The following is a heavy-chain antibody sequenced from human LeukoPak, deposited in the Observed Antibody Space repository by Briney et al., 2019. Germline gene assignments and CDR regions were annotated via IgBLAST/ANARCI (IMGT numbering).Heavy chain of an antibody. V-gene: IGHV4-34*01. CDR2: INHRGST. Sequence: SETLSLTCAVYGEFFSGDYWSWIRQPPGKGLEWMGEINHRGSTNYNPSLKSRVTISVDTSKDQFSLKLNSVTAADTAIYYCARGDITTGGAPFDHWGQGSLVTVSS. D-gene: IGHD2-21*01. CDR3: ARGDITTGGAPFDH. CDR1: GEFFSGDY. J-gene: IGHJ4*02.